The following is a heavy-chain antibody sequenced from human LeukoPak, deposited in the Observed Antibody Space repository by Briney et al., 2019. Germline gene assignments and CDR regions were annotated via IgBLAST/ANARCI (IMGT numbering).Heavy chain of an antibody. CDR1: GGSISSSSYY. D-gene: IGHD3-10*01. CDR3: ASEGEDDYYMDV. CDR2: IHYSGCT. J-gene: IGHJ6*03. Sequence: PSETLSLTCTVSGGSISSSSYYWGWIRQPPGKGLEWIGSIHYSGCTNYNPSLKSRVTISVDTSKNQFSLKLNSVTAADTAVYYCASEGEDDYYMDVWGKGTTVTVSS. V-gene: IGHV4-39*07.